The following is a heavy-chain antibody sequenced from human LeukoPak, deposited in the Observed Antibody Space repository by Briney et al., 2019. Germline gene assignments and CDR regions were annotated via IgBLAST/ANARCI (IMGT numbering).Heavy chain of an antibody. Sequence: GGSLRLSCAASGFTFSSYSMNWVRQAPGKGLEWVSSISSSGSYIYYADSVKGRFTISRDNAKNSLYLQMSSLRAEDTAVYYCARNLRGITMIDHWGQGTLSPSPQ. D-gene: IGHD3-22*01. J-gene: IGHJ4*02. CDR1: GFTFSSYS. CDR2: ISSSGSYI. V-gene: IGHV3-21*01. CDR3: ARNLRGITMIDH.